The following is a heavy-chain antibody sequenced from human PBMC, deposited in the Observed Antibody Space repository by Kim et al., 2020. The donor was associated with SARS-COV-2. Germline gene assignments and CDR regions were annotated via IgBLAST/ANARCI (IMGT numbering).Heavy chain of an antibody. Sequence: SETLSLTCSVYGDSVSNVDYYWDWVRQSPGKGPEWIGSIYFTGTTDYNPSLTTRVSMSVEKSENQFSLRLTSVTATDTAVYYCARRGPYYYGFDVWGQGTPVDVSS. J-gene: IGHJ6*02. CDR3: ARRGPYYYGFDV. V-gene: IGHV4-39*01. CDR2: IYFTGTT. CDR1: GDSVSNVDYY.